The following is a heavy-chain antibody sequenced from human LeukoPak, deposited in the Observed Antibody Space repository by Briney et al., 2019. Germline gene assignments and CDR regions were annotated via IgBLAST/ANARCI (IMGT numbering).Heavy chain of an antibody. CDR3: ARDRGVFDY. CDR1: GYSISSGYY. D-gene: IGHD3-10*01. V-gene: IGHV4-38-2*02. J-gene: IGHJ4*02. Sequence: SETLSLTCAVSGYSISSGYYWGWIRQSPGKGLEWIGSIYHSGSTHYNPSLKSRVTISVDTSKNQFSLKLSSVTAADTAVYYCARDRGVFDYWGQGTLVTVSS. CDR2: IYHSGST.